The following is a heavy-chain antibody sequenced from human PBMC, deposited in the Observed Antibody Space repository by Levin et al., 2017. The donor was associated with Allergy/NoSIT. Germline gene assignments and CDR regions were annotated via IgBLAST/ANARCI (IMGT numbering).Heavy chain of an antibody. J-gene: IGHJ4*02. V-gene: IGHV1-8*01. CDR2: MNPNSGNT. CDR1: GYTFTSYD. CDR3: ARGRNLLRFGALGTLFGY. D-gene: IGHD3-10*01. Sequence: PWASVKVSCKASGYTFTSYDINWVRQATGQGLEWMGWMNPNSGNTGYAQKFQGRVTMTRNTSISTAYMELSSLRSEDTAVYYCARGRNLLRFGALGTLFGYWGQGTLVTVSS.